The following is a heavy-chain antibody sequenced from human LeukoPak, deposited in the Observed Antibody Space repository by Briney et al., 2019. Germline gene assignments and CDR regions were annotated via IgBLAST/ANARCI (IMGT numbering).Heavy chain of an antibody. V-gene: IGHV4-61*08. Sequence: PSETLSLTCTVSGGSISSGGYYWSWIRQPPGKGLEWIGYIYYSGSTNYNPSLKGRVTISVDTSKNQFSLKLSSVTAADTAVYYCARAESYDFWSGPTYYYYMDVWGKGTTVTVSS. D-gene: IGHD3-3*01. CDR3: ARAESYDFWSGPTYYYYMDV. J-gene: IGHJ6*03. CDR2: IYYSGST. CDR1: GGSISSGGYY.